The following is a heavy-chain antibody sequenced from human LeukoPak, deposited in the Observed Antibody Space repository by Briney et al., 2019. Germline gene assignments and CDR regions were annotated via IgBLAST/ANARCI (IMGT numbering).Heavy chain of an antibody. V-gene: IGHV4-59*01. CDR1: RGSISGYY. Sequence: PSETLSLTCTVSRGSISGYYWSWIRQPPGKGLEWIGYIYSSGSTNYNPSLKSRVTLSVDTSKNQFSLELSSVTAADTAVYYCARGSGSRNGFQHWGQGTLVTVSS. D-gene: IGHD1-26*01. CDR2: IYSSGST. J-gene: IGHJ1*01. CDR3: ARGSGSRNGFQH.